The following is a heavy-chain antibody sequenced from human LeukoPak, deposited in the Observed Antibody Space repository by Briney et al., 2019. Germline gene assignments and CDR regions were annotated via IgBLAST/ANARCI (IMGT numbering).Heavy chain of an antibody. CDR3: ARLSDGYNDF. D-gene: IGHD5-24*01. CDR2: IYPGDSDT. CDR1: GYRFGNYW. V-gene: IGHV5-51*01. J-gene: IGHJ4*02. Sequence: GQSLHISCKGSGYRFGNYWIAWLRQMPGKGLESMGIIYPGDSDTRYSPSFQGQVTFSADKSISTAYLQWSSLKASDTAMYYCARLSDGYNDFWGQGTLVTVSS.